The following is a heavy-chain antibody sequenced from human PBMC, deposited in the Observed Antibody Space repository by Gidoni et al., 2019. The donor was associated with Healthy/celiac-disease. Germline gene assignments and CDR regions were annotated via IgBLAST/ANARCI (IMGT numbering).Heavy chain of an antibody. Sequence: EVQLVASGGGLVQPGGSLKLSCAASGFTFSGSAMPWVRQASGKGLEWVGRIRSKANSYATAYAASVKGRFTISRDDSKNTAYLQMNSLKTEDTAVYYCVGVVADAFDIWGQGTMVTVSS. J-gene: IGHJ3*02. D-gene: IGHD2-15*01. V-gene: IGHV3-73*01. CDR2: IRSKANSYAT. CDR3: VGVVADAFDI. CDR1: GFTFSGSA.